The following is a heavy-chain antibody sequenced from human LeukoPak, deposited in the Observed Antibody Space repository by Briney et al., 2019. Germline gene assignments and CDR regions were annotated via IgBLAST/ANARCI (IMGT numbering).Heavy chain of an antibody. V-gene: IGHV4-30-2*01. D-gene: IGHD6-6*01. Sequence: SETLSLTCTVSGGSISSGGYYWSWIRQPPGKGLEWIGYIYHSGSTYYNPSLKSRVTISVDRSKNQFSLKLSSVTAADTAVYYCARHPSWNSSSNYWGQGTLVTVSS. CDR1: GGSISSGGYY. J-gene: IGHJ4*02. CDR3: ARHPSWNSSSNY. CDR2: IYHSGST.